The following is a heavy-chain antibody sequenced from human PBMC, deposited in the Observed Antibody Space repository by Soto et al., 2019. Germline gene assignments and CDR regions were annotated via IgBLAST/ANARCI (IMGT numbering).Heavy chain of an antibody. J-gene: IGHJ3*02. CDR3: ARDYTDSYDSSGYPTLDAFDI. D-gene: IGHD3-22*01. CDR1: GFNFSSHG. Sequence: HPGWSLRLSCAASGFNFSSHGLHWVRQAPGKGLEWVAVISYDGSHKLSTESVKGRFTISRDNSKNTLSLQMNSLRTEDTAVYYCARDYTDSYDSSGYPTLDAFDIWGQGTTVTVSS. V-gene: IGHV3-30*03. CDR2: ISYDGSHK.